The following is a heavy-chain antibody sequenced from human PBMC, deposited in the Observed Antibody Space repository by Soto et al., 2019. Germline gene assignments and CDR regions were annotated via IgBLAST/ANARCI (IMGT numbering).Heavy chain of an antibody. CDR1: GFPFSNYA. Sequence: PGGSLRFSCSASGFPFSNYAMSWVRQAPGKGLEWVSAISRSGGSPYYADSVRGRFTVSRDNSKHTLYLQMNSLRAEDTAVYYCARRLDYDILTGTIDYWGQGTLVTVSS. CDR2: ISRSGGSP. CDR3: ARRLDYDILTGTIDY. V-gene: IGHV3-23*01. D-gene: IGHD3-9*01. J-gene: IGHJ4*02.